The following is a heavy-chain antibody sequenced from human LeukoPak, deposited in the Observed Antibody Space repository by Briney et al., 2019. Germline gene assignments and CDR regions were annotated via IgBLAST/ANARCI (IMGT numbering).Heavy chain of an antibody. CDR1: GFTFSSNG. CDR2: IWYHGGNK. V-gene: IGHV3-33*01. CDR3: AREGPRGNSQFDY. Sequence: GGSLTLSCAASGFTFSSNGMHWVRQAPGKELEGLALIWYHGGNKYHTDSVKGRLTISRDNSKNTLYLQMNSLRAEDTAIYYCAREGPRGNSQFDYWGQGTLVTVSS. J-gene: IGHJ4*02. D-gene: IGHD2/OR15-2a*01.